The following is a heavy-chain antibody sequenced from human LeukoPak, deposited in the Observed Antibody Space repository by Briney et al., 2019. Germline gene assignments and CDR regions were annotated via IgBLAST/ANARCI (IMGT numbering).Heavy chain of an antibody. CDR2: ISAYNGNT. V-gene: IGHV1-18*01. Sequence: ASVKVSCKASGYTFTSYGISWVRQAPGQGLEWMGWISAYNGNTNYAQKLQGRVTMTTDTSTSTAYMELSSLRSEDTAVYYCARDGVGYCSSTSCRGVNWFDPWGQGTLVTVSS. D-gene: IGHD2-2*01. CDR3: ARDGVGYCSSTSCRGVNWFDP. J-gene: IGHJ5*02. CDR1: GYTFTSYG.